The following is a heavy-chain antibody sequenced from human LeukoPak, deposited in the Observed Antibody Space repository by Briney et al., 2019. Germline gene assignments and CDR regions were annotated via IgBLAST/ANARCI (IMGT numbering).Heavy chain of an antibody. CDR2: VYVGGST. CDR1: GFTVSSNY. CDR3: ARDPKIEAFDI. V-gene: IGHV3-66*01. Sequence: GGSLRLSCAASGFTVSSNYMSWVRQAPEKGLEWVSVVYVGGSTYYADSVKGRFTISRDNSKNTLYLQRNSLRAQDTAVYYCARDPKIEAFDIWGQGTMVTVSS. J-gene: IGHJ3*02. D-gene: IGHD2/OR15-2a*01.